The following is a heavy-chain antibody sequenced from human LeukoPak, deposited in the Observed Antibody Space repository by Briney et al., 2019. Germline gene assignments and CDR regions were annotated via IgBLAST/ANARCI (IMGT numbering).Heavy chain of an antibody. CDR1: GDSISGSS. J-gene: IGHJ4*02. CDR3: ARGQGSGSSWAFDY. V-gene: IGHV4-59*01. CDR2: IHYSGST. Sequence: SETLCLTCAVSGDSISGSSRSWIRQPPGMGLEWIGYIHYSGSTAYNPSLKSRVTISVDPSKHQFSLSLTSVTAADTAVYYCARGQGSGSSWAFDYWGQGTLVTVSS. D-gene: IGHD1-26*01.